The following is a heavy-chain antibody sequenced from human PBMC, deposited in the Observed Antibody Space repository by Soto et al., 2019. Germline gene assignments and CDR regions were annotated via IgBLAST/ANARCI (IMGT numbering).Heavy chain of an antibody. CDR1: GYTFSNYG. V-gene: IGHV1-18*01. CDR3: ARLTTRSSPKYRFYYYMDI. Sequence: QVQLAQSGPELKKPGASLEVSCRASGYTFSNYGISWVRQVPGQGLEWMAWISVKNGDTNFAQKFQGRLSVTTDTSTSTADLDLRSLRSDDTAVYYWARLTTRSSPKYRFYYYMDIWGKGTTVTVSS. CDR2: ISVKNGDT. J-gene: IGHJ6*03. D-gene: IGHD3-10*01.